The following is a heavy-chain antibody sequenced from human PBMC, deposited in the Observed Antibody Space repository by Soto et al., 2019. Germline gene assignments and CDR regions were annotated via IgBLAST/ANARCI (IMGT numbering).Heavy chain of an antibody. CDR1: GYSLTSYW. Sequence: GESLKISCKGSGYSLTSYWIGWVRQMPGKGLEWMGIIYPGDSDTRYSPSFQGQVTISADKSISTAYLQWSSLKASDTAMYYCARGRYISSGWYMDAFDIWGQGTMVTVSS. J-gene: IGHJ3*02. CDR2: IYPGDSDT. V-gene: IGHV5-51*01. CDR3: ARGRYISSGWYMDAFDI. D-gene: IGHD6-19*01.